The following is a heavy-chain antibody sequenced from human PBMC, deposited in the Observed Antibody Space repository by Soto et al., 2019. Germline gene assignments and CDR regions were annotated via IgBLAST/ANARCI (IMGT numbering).Heavy chain of an antibody. CDR1: GYSFTSYW. Sequence: PGESLKISCKGSGYSFTSYWISWVRQMPGKGLEWMGRIDPSDSYTNYSPSFQGHVTISADKSISTAYLQWSSLKASDTAMYYCARQLRTGIAAFAFDPWGQGTLVTVSS. CDR2: IDPSDSYT. CDR3: ARQLRTGIAAFAFDP. D-gene: IGHD6-13*01. J-gene: IGHJ5*02. V-gene: IGHV5-10-1*01.